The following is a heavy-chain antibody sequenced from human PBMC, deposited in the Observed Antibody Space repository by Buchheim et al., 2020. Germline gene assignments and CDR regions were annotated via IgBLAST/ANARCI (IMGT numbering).Heavy chain of an antibody. J-gene: IGHJ4*02. D-gene: IGHD3-3*01. CDR3: AREDSSHFGHGPLDF. CDR1: GYTFSSYW. CDR2: VYPGDSDA. V-gene: IGHV5-51*01. Sequence: EVQLVQTGTVVKKSGDSLRISCEASGYTFSSYWIAWARHKPGKGLEWMGTVYPGDSDAKYGPSFQGQVTISVDKSLRTAYLEISSLEASDTAIYYCAREDSSHFGHGPLDFWGQGTL.